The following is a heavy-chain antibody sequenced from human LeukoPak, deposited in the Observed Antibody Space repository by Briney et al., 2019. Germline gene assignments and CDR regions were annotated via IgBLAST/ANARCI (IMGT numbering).Heavy chain of an antibody. Sequence: SETLSLTCTVSGGSISSYYWSWLRQPPGKGLEWIGYIYYSGSTNYNPSLKSRVTISVDTSKNQFSLKLSSVTAADTAVYYCARGRIAVAGTDGSGAFDIWGQGTMVTVSS. CDR2: IYYSGST. D-gene: IGHD6-19*01. J-gene: IGHJ3*02. CDR1: GGSISSYY. V-gene: IGHV4-59*01. CDR3: ARGRIAVAGTDGSGAFDI.